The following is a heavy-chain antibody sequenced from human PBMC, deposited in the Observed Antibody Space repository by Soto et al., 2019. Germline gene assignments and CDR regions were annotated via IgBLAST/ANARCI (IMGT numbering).Heavy chain of an antibody. V-gene: IGHV4-34*01. CDR3: AREGSSIAAFNWFDP. J-gene: IGHJ5*02. CDR1: GGSFSGYY. CDR2: INHSGST. Sequence: SETLSLTCAVYGGSFSGYYWSWIRQPPGKGLEWIGEINHSGSTNYNPSLKSRVTISVDTSKNQFSLKLSSVTAADTAVYYCAREGSSIAAFNWFDPWGQGTLVTVSS. D-gene: IGHD6-6*01.